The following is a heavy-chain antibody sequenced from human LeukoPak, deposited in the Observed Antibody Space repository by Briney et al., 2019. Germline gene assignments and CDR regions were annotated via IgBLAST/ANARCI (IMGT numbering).Heavy chain of an antibody. Sequence: SETLSLTCTVSGGSISSYYWSWIRQPPGKGLEWIGYIYYSGSTNYNPSLKSRVTISVDTSKNQFSLKLSSVTAADTALYYCAIGSSGWLPFDPWGQGTLVTVSS. D-gene: IGHD6-19*01. J-gene: IGHJ5*02. CDR3: AIGSSGWLPFDP. CDR2: IYYSGST. CDR1: GGSISSYY. V-gene: IGHV4-59*12.